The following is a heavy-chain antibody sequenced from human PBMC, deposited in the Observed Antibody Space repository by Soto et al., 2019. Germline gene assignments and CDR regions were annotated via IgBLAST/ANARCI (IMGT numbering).Heavy chain of an antibody. CDR3: ARDKGGQSGNFIFDI. CDR2: IWFHGRDI. CDR1: GFSFNDYV. J-gene: IGHJ4*02. Sequence: QVHLVESGGGVVQPGTSLRLSCAASGFSFNDYVIHWVRQAPGKVLEGVAVIWFHGRDIFYTDSVRGRFTISRDNSKNTLDLQMNSLRVEDTALYYCARDKGGQSGNFIFDIWGQGTRVTVSS. V-gene: IGHV3-33*01. D-gene: IGHD1-26*01.